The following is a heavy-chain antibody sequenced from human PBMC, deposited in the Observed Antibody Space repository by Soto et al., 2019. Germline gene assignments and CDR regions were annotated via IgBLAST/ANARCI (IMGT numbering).Heavy chain of an antibody. Sequence: SETLSLTCTISGGSTSSGRYDWSWIRQAPGKGLGWIGYIQSTGITNYNSPLRSRANILVDTSKKQFSLKLTSVTAADTAVYYCGRTDSNRPWPACYRGQALQVTVSS. CDR3: GRTDSNRPWPACY. D-gene: IGHD4-4*01. J-gene: IGHJ1*01. CDR1: GGSTSSGRYD. CDR2: IQSTGIT. V-gene: IGHV4-61*01.